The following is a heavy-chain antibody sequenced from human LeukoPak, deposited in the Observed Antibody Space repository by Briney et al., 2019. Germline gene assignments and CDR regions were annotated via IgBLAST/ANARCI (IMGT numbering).Heavy chain of an antibody. Sequence: GGSLRLSCAASGFTFSSYGMHWVRQAPGKGLEWVAVIRYDGSNKYYADSVKGRLTISRDNSKNTLYLQMNSLRAEDTAVYYCAKDRYSSSWYYFDYWGQGTLVTVSS. CDR2: IRYDGSNK. J-gene: IGHJ4*02. CDR3: AKDRYSSSWYYFDY. CDR1: GFTFSSYG. V-gene: IGHV3-30*02. D-gene: IGHD6-13*01.